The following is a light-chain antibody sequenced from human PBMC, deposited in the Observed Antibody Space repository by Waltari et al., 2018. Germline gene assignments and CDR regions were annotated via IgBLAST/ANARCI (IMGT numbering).Light chain of an antibody. CDR1: QSLVYINNGNTY. Sequence: DVVMTQSQLSLPVTLGPPASISLQSSQSLVYINNGNTYLNWFHQRPGQSPRRLIYMVSSRDSGVPDRFSGSGSGTDFTLRISGVKAEDVGLYFCMQGTHWPPTFGQGTKVEIK. CDR2: MVS. J-gene: IGKJ1*01. V-gene: IGKV2-30*01. CDR3: MQGTHWPPT.